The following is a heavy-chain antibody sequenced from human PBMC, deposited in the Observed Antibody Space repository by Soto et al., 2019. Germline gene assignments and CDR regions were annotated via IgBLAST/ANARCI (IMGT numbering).Heavy chain of an antibody. CDR3: ARSYQSIPAAIRRAIYYYYGMDV. D-gene: IGHD2-2*02. Sequence: SVKVSCKTSGGTFSSYAISWVRQAPGQGLEWMGGIIPIFGTANYAQKFQGRVTITADESTSTAYMELSSLRSEDTAVYYCARSYQSIPAAIRRAIYYYYGMDVWGQGTTVTVSS. J-gene: IGHJ6*02. CDR1: GGTFSSYA. CDR2: IIPIFGTA. V-gene: IGHV1-69*13.